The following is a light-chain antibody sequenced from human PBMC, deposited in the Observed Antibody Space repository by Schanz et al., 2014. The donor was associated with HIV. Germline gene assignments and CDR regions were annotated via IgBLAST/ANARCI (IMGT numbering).Light chain of an antibody. Sequence: IVMTQSPATLSLSPGERATLSCRASQSVSSNLAWYQQKSGQAPRLLIYGASSRATGIPDRFRGSGSGTDFTLTISRLEPEDFAVYSCQQYSTSPRTFGPGTKVEIK. V-gene: IGKV3-20*01. CDR2: GAS. J-gene: IGKJ1*01. CDR3: QQYSTSPRT. CDR1: QSVSSN.